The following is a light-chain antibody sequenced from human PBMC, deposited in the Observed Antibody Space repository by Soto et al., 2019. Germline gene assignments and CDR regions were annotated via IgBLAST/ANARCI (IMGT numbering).Light chain of an antibody. Sequence: QSALTQPPSASGSPGQSVAISCTGTSRDVGGYTYVSWYQQHPGKAPKLMIYEVNKRPSGVPDRFSGSKSGNTASLTVSGLQAEDEADYYCSSYAGSSNVFGTGTKVTVL. CDR2: EVN. J-gene: IGLJ1*01. CDR3: SSYAGSSNV. CDR1: SRDVGGYTY. V-gene: IGLV2-8*01.